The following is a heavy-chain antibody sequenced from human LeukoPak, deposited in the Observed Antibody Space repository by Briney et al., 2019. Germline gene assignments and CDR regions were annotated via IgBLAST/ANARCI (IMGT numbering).Heavy chain of an antibody. J-gene: IGHJ4*02. V-gene: IGHV5-51*01. D-gene: IGHD6-13*01. CDR2: IYPGDSDA. CDR1: GYSFTNYW. CDR3: ARVVPYSTTWYFDY. Sequence: GESLKISCKGSGYSFTNYWIGWVRQMPGKGLEWMGLIYPGDSDARYSPSFQGQVTISADKSFSTAYLQWSSLKASDTAMYYCARVVPYSTTWYFDYWGQGTLVTVSS.